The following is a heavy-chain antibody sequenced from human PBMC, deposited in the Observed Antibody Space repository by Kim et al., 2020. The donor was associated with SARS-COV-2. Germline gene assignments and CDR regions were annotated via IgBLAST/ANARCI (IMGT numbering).Heavy chain of an antibody. CDR2: ISSNGGST. J-gene: IGHJ4*02. V-gene: IGHV3-64*01. D-gene: IGHD3-10*01. Sequence: GGSLRLSCAASGFTFSSYAMHWVRQAPGKGLEYVSAISSNGGSTYYANSVKGRFTISRDNSKNTLYLQMGSLRAEDMAVYYCARVVGQPYYFDYWGQGTLVTVSS. CDR3: ARVVGQPYYFDY. CDR1: GFTFSSYA.